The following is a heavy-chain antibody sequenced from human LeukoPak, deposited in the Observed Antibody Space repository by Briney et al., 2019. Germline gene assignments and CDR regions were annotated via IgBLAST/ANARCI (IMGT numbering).Heavy chain of an antibody. CDR1: GFTFSSYA. Sequence: GGSLRLSCAASGFTFSSYAMSWVRQAPGKGLEWVSAISGSGGSTYYADSVKGRFTISRDNSKNTLYLQMNSLRAEDTAVYYCAKGEYYYGSGSSTSGYWGQGTLVTVSS. V-gene: IGHV3-23*01. D-gene: IGHD3-10*01. CDR2: ISGSGGST. CDR3: AKGEYYYGSGSSTSGY. J-gene: IGHJ4*02.